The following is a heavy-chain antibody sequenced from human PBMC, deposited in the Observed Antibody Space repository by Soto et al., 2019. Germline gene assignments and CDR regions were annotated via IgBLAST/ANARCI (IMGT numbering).Heavy chain of an antibody. CDR2: IYYSGST. CDR3: ARDVVVAATSYAFDI. D-gene: IGHD2-15*01. Sequence: PGKGLEWIGYIYYSGSTYYNPSLKSRVTISVDTSKNQFSLKLSSVTAADTAVYYCARDVVVAATSYAFDIWGQGTMVTVTS. V-gene: IGHV4-30-4*06. J-gene: IGHJ3*02.